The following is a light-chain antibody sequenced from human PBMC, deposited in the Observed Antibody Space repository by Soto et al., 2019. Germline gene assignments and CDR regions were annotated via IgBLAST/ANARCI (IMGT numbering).Light chain of an antibody. J-gene: IGKJ3*01. Sequence: EVVLTQSPATLSLSPGERATLSCRASQSVSSYLAWYQQKPGQAPRLLIYDASNRATGIPARFSGSGSGTDFTLTINSLEPEDFAVYYCQQRSRWVTFGPGTKVDIK. CDR2: DAS. V-gene: IGKV3-11*01. CDR1: QSVSSY. CDR3: QQRSRWVT.